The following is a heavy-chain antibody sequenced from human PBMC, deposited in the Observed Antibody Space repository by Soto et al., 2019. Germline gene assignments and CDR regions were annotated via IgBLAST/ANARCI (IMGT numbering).Heavy chain of an antibody. V-gene: IGHV1-69*13. CDR2: ITPMFGTT. CDR3: ARVALSGILLGGVDS. CDR1: ACTFVNYA. Sequence: SVKVSCKASACTFVNYAITWVRQAPGQGLELMGTITPMFGTTYNAQKFNGRVTFTADESTSTAFMELSGLRSQDPAVYYCARVALSGILLGGVDSWGQGTLVTVSS. D-gene: IGHD1-20*01. J-gene: IGHJ4*02.